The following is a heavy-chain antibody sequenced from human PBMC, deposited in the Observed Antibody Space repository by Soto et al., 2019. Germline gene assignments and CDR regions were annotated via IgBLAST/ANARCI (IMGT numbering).Heavy chain of an antibody. D-gene: IGHD5-18*01. CDR1: GFTFSSYG. CDR3: AKIQLWFSFLPRGYYGMDV. J-gene: IGHJ6*02. V-gene: IGHV3-30*18. Sequence: QVPLVESGGGVVQPGRSLRLSCAASGFTFSSYGMHWVRQAPGKGLERVAVISYDGSNKYYADSVKGRFTISRDNSKNTLYLQMNSLRAEDTAVYYCAKIQLWFSFLPRGYYGMDVWGQGTTVTVS. CDR2: ISYDGSNK.